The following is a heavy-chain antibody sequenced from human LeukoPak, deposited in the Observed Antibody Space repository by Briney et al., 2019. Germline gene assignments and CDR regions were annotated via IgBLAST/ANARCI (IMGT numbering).Heavy chain of an antibody. Sequence: GGSLRLSCAASGFTFSSYWMHWVRQAPGRGPVWVSRISIDGRITTYADSVKGRLTISRDNARNTLYLQTSSLRAEDSAVYYCTRGTLRSSSSSDYWGQGTLVTVSS. CDR3: TRGTLRSSSSSDY. CDR1: GFTFSSYW. D-gene: IGHD6-6*01. V-gene: IGHV3-74*01. J-gene: IGHJ4*02. CDR2: ISIDGRIT.